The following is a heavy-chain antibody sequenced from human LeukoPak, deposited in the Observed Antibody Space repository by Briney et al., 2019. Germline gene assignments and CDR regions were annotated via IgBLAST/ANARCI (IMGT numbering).Heavy chain of an antibody. CDR1: GFTFSSYA. CDR2: ISGSGGST. D-gene: IGHD3-3*01. CDR3: ARWGDDFRSTKTEDY. V-gene: IGHV3-23*01. Sequence: GGSLRLSCAASGFTFSSYAMSWVRQAPGKGLEWVSAISGSGGSTYYADSVKGRFTISRDNSKNTLYLQMNSLRAEDTAVYYCARWGDDFRSTKTEDYWGQGTLVTVSS. J-gene: IGHJ4*02.